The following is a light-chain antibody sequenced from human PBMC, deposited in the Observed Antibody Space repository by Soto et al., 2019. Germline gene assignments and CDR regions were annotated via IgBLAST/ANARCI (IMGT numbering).Light chain of an antibody. CDR2: DVS. J-gene: IGLJ1*01. V-gene: IGLV2-11*01. CDR1: SSDVGGYNY. CDR3: FSYAGSSTYV. Sequence: QSVLTQPRSASGSPGQSITISCTGTSSDVGGYNYVSWYQQHPAKAPKLIIFDVSKRPSGVPNRFSGSKSGNTASLTISGLQAADEADYFCFSYAGSSTYVFGTGTKVTVL.